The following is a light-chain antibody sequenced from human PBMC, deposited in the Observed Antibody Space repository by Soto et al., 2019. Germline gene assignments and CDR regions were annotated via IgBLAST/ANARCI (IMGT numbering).Light chain of an antibody. Sequence: EILITQSPATLSVSPGERATLSCRASQSVSSNLAWYQQKPGQAPRLLMYGASTRANGIPARFSGSGSGTDFTLTIRRLEPEDFAVYYCQQYGSSHLWTFGQGTKVDIK. V-gene: IGKV3-15*01. CDR1: QSVSSN. CDR3: QQYGSSHLWT. CDR2: GAS. J-gene: IGKJ1*01.